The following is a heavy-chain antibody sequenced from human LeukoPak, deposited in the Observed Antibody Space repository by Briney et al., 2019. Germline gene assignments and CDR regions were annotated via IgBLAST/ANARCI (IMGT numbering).Heavy chain of an antibody. D-gene: IGHD1-26*01. Sequence: GGSLRLSCAASGFTFSSYSMIWVRQAPGKGLEWVSYISISSSSMYYADSMKGRITISRDNAKNSLYLQMNSLRADDTAVYYCARAGSGRSPDWFDPWGQGTLVTVSS. J-gene: IGHJ5*02. CDR2: ISISSSSM. CDR1: GFTFSSYS. CDR3: ARAGSGRSPDWFDP. V-gene: IGHV3-21*01.